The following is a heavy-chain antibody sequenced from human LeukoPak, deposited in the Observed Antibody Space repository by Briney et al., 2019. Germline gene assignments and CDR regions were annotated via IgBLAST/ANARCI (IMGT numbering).Heavy chain of an antibody. CDR3: ARAGILTGYYLDY. V-gene: IGHV3-74*01. CDR1: GFTFSNYW. Sequence: GGSLRLSCAASGFTFSNYWMHWVRQAPGKGLVWVSRINRDGSSTDYLDSVKGRFTISRDNARNTLYLQMNSLRAEDTAVYYCARAGILTGYYLDYWGQGTLVTVSS. D-gene: IGHD3-9*01. J-gene: IGHJ4*02. CDR2: INRDGSST.